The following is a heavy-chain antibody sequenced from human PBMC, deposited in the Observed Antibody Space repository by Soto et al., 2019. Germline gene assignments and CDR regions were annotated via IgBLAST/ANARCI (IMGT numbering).Heavy chain of an antibody. V-gene: IGHV4-38-2*01. CDR1: GYSITSGYY. CDR2: IHHTGGT. CDR3: ARVGPDWYSVSCIRGGWFDP. J-gene: IGHJ5*02. D-gene: IGHD1-26*01. Sequence: ETLSVTCAVSGYSITSGYYWGWIRQPPGKGLEWMGTIHHTGGTYYNPSLKSRVSMSIDTSKNQFSLRLSSVTAADTAVHYCARVGPDWYSVSCIRGGWFDPWGQGYLVAVSS.